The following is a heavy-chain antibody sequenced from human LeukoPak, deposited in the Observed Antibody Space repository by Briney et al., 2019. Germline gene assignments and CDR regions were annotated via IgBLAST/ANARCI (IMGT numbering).Heavy chain of an antibody. CDR2: IYTSGST. D-gene: IGHD3-16*01. CDR1: GVSISSGSYY. CDR3: ARDGGY. Sequence: PSQTLSLTCTVSGVSISSGSYYWSWIRQPAGKGLEWIGRIYTSGSTNYNPSLKSRVTISVYTSKNQFSLKLSSVTAADTAVYYCARDGGYWGQGTLVTVSS. J-gene: IGHJ4*02. V-gene: IGHV4-61*02.